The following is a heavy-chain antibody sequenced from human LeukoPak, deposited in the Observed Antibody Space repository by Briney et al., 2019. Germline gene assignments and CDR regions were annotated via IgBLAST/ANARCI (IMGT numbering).Heavy chain of an antibody. CDR3: ARVSVTRPYYYYMDV. D-gene: IGHD4-17*01. Sequence: WGSLRLSCAASGFTFSSYWMSWVRQAPGKGLEWVANIKQDGSEKYYVDSVKGRFTISRDNAKNSLYLQMNSLRAEDTAVYYCARVSVTRPYYYYMDVWGKGTTVTVSS. CDR1: GFTFSSYW. CDR2: IKQDGSEK. V-gene: IGHV3-7*01. J-gene: IGHJ6*03.